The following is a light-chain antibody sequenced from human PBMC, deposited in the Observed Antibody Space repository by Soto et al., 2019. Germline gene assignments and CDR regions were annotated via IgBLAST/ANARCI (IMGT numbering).Light chain of an antibody. CDR1: QSISSY. CDR2: AAS. CDR3: QQSYSTPPFT. J-gene: IGKJ3*01. V-gene: IGKV1-39*01. Sequence: DIQMTQSPSSLSASVGDRVTITCRASQSISSYLNWYQQKPGKAPKLLIYAASILQSGVPSRFSGSGSGTDFTLTISSLQPEDFATDYCQQSYSTPPFTFGPGTKVDIK.